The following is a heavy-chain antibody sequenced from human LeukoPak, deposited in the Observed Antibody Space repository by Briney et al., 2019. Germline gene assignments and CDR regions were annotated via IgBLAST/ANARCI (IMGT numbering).Heavy chain of an antibody. CDR2: ISGSDGST. CDR3: AKGFDY. Sequence: PGESLRLSCAASGFTFSTDGMSWVRQAPGKGLEWVSAISGSDGSTYYADSVKGRFTISRDNSKKTLYLQMDSLRAEDTAVYYCAKGFDYWGQGALVTVSS. V-gene: IGHV3-23*01. CDR1: GFTFSTDG. J-gene: IGHJ4*02.